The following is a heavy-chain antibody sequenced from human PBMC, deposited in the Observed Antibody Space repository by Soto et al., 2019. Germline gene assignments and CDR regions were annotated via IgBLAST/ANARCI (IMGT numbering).Heavy chain of an antibody. CDR2: INPSDGGT. CDR1: GYTFTNYF. CDR3: ARDRRYCSGTSCYTFLGPDY. Sequence: ASVKVSCKASGYTFTNYFTHWVRQAPGHGLEWMGMINPSDGGTNYAQNFQGRVTMTRDTSTNTVYMELSSLTSEDTAVYYCARDRRYCSGTSCYTFLGPDYWGQGTLVTV. D-gene: IGHD2-2*02. V-gene: IGHV1-46*01. J-gene: IGHJ4*02.